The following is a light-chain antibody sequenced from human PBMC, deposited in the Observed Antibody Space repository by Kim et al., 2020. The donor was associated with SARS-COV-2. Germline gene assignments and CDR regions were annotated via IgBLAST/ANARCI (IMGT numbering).Light chain of an antibody. CDR3: QQTFSTQYS. CDR1: QNVSIN. J-gene: IGKJ2*03. CDR2: GAS. Sequence: DIEMTQSPSALSASVGDRVTITCRATQNVSINLNWYQQRPGKAPRLLIYGASTLQSGVPSRFSGSGSGTGFTLTISSLQPEDFAIYYCQQTFSTQYSFGQGTKLE. V-gene: IGKV1-39*01.